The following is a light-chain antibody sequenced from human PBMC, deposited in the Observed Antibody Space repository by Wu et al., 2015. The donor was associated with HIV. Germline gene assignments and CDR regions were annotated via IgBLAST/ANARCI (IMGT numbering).Light chain of an antibody. CDR2: GAS. CDR3: QHCDHLPYI. J-gene: IGKJ2*01. Sequence: DRVTISCQASHDINNNLNWYQQKPGNAPRLLIYGASNLETGVPSKFSGSGSGRDFTFTISSLQPEDIATYYCQHCDHLPYIFGRGTRLEI. V-gene: IGKV1-33*01. CDR1: HDINNN.